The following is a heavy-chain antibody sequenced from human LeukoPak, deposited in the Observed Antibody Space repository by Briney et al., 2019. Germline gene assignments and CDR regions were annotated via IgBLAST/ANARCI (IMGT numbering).Heavy chain of an antibody. Sequence: PSETLSLTCTVSGGSISSYYWSWIRQPAGKGLEWIGRIYTSGSTNYNPSLKSRVTMSVDTSKNQFSLKLSSVTAADTAAYYCAREPLPYCSGGSCYESAIDYWGQGTLVTVSS. CDR3: AREPLPYCSGGSCYESAIDY. CDR1: GGSISSYY. D-gene: IGHD2-15*01. J-gene: IGHJ4*02. CDR2: IYTSGST. V-gene: IGHV4-4*07.